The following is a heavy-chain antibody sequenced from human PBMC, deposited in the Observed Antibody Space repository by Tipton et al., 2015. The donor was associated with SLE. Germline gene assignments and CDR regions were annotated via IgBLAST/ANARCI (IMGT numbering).Heavy chain of an antibody. Sequence: QSGAEVKKPGASVKVSCKTSGYTYATYSIHWLRQAPGQRLEWMGWINTVSGHTKFSQRFQDRVTLTRDTSANIAYLEVNSLTSADTAVYYCALDYETYSYIDLWGRGTLVTVSS. CDR2: INTVSGHT. CDR1: GYTYATYS. J-gene: IGHJ2*01. V-gene: IGHV1-3*04. D-gene: IGHD4-17*01. CDR3: ALDYETYSYIDL.